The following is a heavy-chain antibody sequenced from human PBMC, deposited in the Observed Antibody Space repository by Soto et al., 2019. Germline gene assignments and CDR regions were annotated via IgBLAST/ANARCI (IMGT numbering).Heavy chain of an antibody. V-gene: IGHV1-18*01. CDR3: ARVQVPALTIRGAFDI. CDR2: ISAYNGNT. Sequence: ASVKVSCKASGYTFTSYGISWVRQAPGQGLEWMGWISAYNGNTNYAQKLQGRVTMTTDTSTSTAYMELRSLRSDDTVVYYCARVQVPALTIRGAFDIWGQGTMVTVSS. J-gene: IGHJ3*02. D-gene: IGHD3-9*01. CDR1: GYTFTSYG.